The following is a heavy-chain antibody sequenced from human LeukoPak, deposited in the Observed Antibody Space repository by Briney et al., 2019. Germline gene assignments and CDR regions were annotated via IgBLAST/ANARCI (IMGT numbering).Heavy chain of an antibody. CDR1: GFTFSSNS. D-gene: IGHD3-10*01. J-gene: IGHJ4*02. CDR3: TKWSGFGDD. V-gene: IGHV3-23*01. Sequence: GGSLRLSCAASGFTFSSNSMTWVRQPAGKGLEWVSGISGSGDSTFYADSVKGRFTISRDNSRNTLYLQMSSLRPEDTAVYYCTKWSGFGDDWGQGTLVTVSS. CDR2: ISGSGDST.